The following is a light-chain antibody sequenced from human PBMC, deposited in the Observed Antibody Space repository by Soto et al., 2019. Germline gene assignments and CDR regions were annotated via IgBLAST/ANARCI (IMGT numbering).Light chain of an antibody. J-gene: IGLJ1*01. CDR3: CSYGGSYV. CDR1: SSDVGSYNL. V-gene: IGLV2-23*02. Sequence: QSALTQPASVSGSPGQSITISCTGTSSDVGSYNLVSWYQQHPGKAPKVMIYEVSKRPSGVSNRFSGSKSGNTDSLTTSGRQAEDEADYYCCSYGGSYVLGTGTQLTVL. CDR2: EVS.